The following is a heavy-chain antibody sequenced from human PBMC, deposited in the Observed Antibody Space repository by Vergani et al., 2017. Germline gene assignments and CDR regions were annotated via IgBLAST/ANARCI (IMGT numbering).Heavy chain of an antibody. CDR3: ARHSTVEWLVKLGWIDP. D-gene: IGHD6-19*01. CDR2: IYYSGSS. CDR1: GASIRSSNYY. V-gene: IGHV4-39*01. J-gene: IGHJ5*02. Sequence: QLQLQESGPGLVKPSATLSLTCSVSGASIRSSNYYWGWIRQPPGKGLEWIAVIYYSGSSYYNPSRKSRVTISVDTSKNQFALKLSSVTAADTAVYFCARHSTVEWLVKLGWIDPWGQGILVTVSS.